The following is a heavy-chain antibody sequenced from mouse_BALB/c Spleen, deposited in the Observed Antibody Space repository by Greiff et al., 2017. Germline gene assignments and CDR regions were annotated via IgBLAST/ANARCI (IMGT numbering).Heavy chain of an antibody. CDR3: ARGDGNYPMDY. D-gene: IGHD2-1*01. CDR1: GFTFSDYY. J-gene: IGHJ4*01. Sequence: DVMLVESGGGLVKPGGSLKLSCAASGFTFSDYYMYWVRQTPEKRLEWVATISDGGSYTYYPDSVKGRFTISRDNAKNNLYLQMSSLKSEDTAMYYCARGDGNYPMDYWGQGTSVTVSS. CDR2: ISDGGSYT. V-gene: IGHV5-4*02.